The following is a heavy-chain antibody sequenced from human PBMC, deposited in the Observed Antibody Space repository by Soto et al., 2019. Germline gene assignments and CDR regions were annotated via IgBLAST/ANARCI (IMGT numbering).Heavy chain of an antibody. CDR3: ARQGCSGGSCPYDYYYYGMDV. V-gene: IGHV5-10-1*01. D-gene: IGHD2-15*01. J-gene: IGHJ6*02. CDR2: IDPSDSYT. Sequence: PGESLKISCKGSGYSFTSYWISWVRQMPGKGLEWMGRIDPSDSYTNYSPSFQGHVTISADKSISTAYLQWSSLKASDTAMYYCARQGCSGGSCPYDYYYYGMDVWGQGTTVTVSS. CDR1: GYSFTSYW.